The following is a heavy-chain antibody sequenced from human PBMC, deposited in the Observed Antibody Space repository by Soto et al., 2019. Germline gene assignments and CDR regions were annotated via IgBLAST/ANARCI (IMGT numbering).Heavy chain of an antibody. Sequence: ASVKVSCKASGYTFTGYYMHWVRQAPGQGLEWMGWINPNSGGTNYAQKFQGRVTMTRDTSISTAYMELSRLRSDDTAVYYCARGNYDFCSGYYAAWFDPWGQGALVTVSS. D-gene: IGHD3-3*01. CDR2: INPNSGGT. V-gene: IGHV1-2*02. J-gene: IGHJ5*02. CDR1: GYTFTGYY. CDR3: ARGNYDFCSGYYAAWFDP.